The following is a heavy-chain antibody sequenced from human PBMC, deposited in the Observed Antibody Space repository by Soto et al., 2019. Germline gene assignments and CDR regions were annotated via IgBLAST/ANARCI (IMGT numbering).Heavy chain of an antibody. CDR3: AGVLGFYSRRYYFAY. V-gene: IGHV1-69*01. Sequence: QVQLVQSGAEVKKPGSSVKVSCKASGGTFSSYVISWVRQAPGQGLEWMGGIIPMYGTPNYAQKFQGRVTISADDSTSTAYMDLNSLRSEDTAVYYSAGVLGFYSRRYYFAYWGQGTLVTVSS. D-gene: IGHD2-15*01. CDR1: GGTFSSYV. J-gene: IGHJ4*02. CDR2: IIPMYGTP.